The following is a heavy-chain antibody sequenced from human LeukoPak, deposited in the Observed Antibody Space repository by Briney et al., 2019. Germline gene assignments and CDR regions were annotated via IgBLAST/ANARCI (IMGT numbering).Heavy chain of an antibody. CDR3: ARHKLIGLGSYN. V-gene: IGHV4-39*01. Sequence: SETLSLTCTVSGGSINSSSYYWGWVRQPPGKGLEWIGSIYYRGSTYYNPSLKSRVTISVDTSNNQFSLKLSSVTAADTAVYYCARHKLIGLGSYNWGQGTLVTVSS. J-gene: IGHJ4*02. CDR1: GGSINSSSYY. CDR2: IYYRGST. D-gene: IGHD3-10*01.